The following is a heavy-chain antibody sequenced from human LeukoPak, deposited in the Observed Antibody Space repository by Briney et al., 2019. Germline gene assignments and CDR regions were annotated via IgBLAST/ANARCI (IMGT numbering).Heavy chain of an antibody. V-gene: IGHV1-69*05. CDR1: GGTFSSYA. J-gene: IGHJ6*03. CDR2: IIPIFGTA. CDR3: ARDLSPLGSSGYMRYYYYYMDV. Sequence: SVKVSCKASGGTFSSYAISWVRQAPGQGLEWMGRIIPIFGTANYAQKFQGRVTIATDESTSTAYMELSSLRSEDTAVYYCARDLSPLGSSGYMRYYYYYMDVWGKGTTVTVSS. D-gene: IGHD6-19*01.